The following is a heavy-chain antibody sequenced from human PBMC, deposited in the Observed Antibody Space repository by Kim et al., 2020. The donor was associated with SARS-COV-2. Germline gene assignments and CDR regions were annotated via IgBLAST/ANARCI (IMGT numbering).Heavy chain of an antibody. CDR3: ATGRYTGTPAADAFNI. V-gene: IGHV3-30*07. D-gene: IGHD1-1*01. J-gene: IGHJ3*02. Sequence: VSGRLIISRDNSKNRLYLRMNSLRAEDTAVYYCATGRYTGTPAADAFNIWGQGTMVTVSS.